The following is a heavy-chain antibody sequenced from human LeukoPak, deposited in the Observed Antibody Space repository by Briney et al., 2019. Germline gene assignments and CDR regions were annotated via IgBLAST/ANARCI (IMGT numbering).Heavy chain of an antibody. CDR2: IRQDGDEK. V-gene: IGHV3-7*01. Sequence: GGSLRLSCAASGFTFSTYWMGWVRQAPGKGLEWVANIRQDGDEKHCVDSVKGRFTISRDNARDSLFLQMNSLRVEDTAVYYCARDGSYSRSGYYYFYMDVWGKGTTVTVSS. CDR1: GFTFSTYW. J-gene: IGHJ6*03. CDR3: ARDGSYSRSGYYYFYMDV. D-gene: IGHD6-6*01.